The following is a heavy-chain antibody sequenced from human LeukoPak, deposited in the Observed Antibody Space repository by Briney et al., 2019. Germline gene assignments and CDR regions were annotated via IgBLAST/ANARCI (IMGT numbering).Heavy chain of an antibody. D-gene: IGHD1-26*01. CDR2: MNPNSGNT. CDR1: GYTFTSYD. J-gene: IGHJ5*02. CDR3: ARGREWELLLEPGNWFDP. Sequence: ASVKVSCKASGYTFTSYDINWVRRATGQGLEWMGWMNPNSGNTGYAQKFQGRVTITRNTSISTAYMELSSLRSEDTAVYYCARGREWELLLEPGNWFDPWGQGTLVTVSS. V-gene: IGHV1-8*03.